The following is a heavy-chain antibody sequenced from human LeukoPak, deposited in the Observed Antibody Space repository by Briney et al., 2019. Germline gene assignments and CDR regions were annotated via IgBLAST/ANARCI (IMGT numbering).Heavy chain of an antibody. V-gene: IGHV4-30-2*01. Sequence: SQTLSLTCTVSGGSISSGGYYWSWIRQPPGKGLEWIGYIYHSGSTYYNPSLKSRVTISVDRSRNQFSLKLSSVTAADTAVYYCARFPPHYDILTGDLPYWGQGTLVTVSS. CDR1: GGSISSGGYY. CDR2: IYHSGST. D-gene: IGHD3-9*01. J-gene: IGHJ4*02. CDR3: ARFPPHYDILTGDLPY.